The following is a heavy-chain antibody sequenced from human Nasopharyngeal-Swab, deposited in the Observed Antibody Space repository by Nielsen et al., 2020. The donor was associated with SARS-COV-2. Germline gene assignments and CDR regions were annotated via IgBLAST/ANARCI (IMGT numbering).Heavy chain of an antibody. CDR2: IYPGGST. J-gene: IGHJ4*02. CDR3: ARVLDGYNGFDY. D-gene: IGHD5-24*01. CDR1: GFSVSSNY. Sequence: GESLKISCAASGFSVSSNYMRWVRQAPGKGLEWVSIIYPGGSTYYADSVKGRFTISRDSSWNTLYLQMNSLPAEDTAVYYCARVLDGYNGFDYWGQGTLVTVSS. V-gene: IGHV3-53*01.